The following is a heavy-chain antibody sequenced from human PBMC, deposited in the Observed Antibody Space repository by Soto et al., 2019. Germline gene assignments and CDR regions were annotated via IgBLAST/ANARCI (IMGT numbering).Heavy chain of an antibody. CDR2: IIPLFGTA. CDR1: GGTFSTYA. D-gene: IGHD3-3*01. V-gene: IGHV1-69*13. Sequence: SVKVSCKASGGTFSTYALSRVRQAPGHGLEGVGGIIPLFGTAQFPQQVQGRVTITVDESTRTACLAQSDLRSEDTAVYYCAREIFGVIISGGRDAFDIWGQGTMVTVSS. J-gene: IGHJ3*02. CDR3: AREIFGVIISGGRDAFDI.